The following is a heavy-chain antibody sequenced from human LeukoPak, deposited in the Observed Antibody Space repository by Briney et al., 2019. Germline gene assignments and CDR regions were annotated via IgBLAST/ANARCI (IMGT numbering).Heavy chain of an antibody. CDR2: ISSSSSDV. J-gene: IGHJ4*02. CDR3: ARGSGNAY. V-gene: IGHV3-48*01. Sequence: GGTLRLSCAASGFTFSDYGMTWVRQAPGKGLDYISYISSSSSDVYYADSAKGRFTISRDNAKNSLFLQMNSLRAEDTAVYYCARGSGNAYWGQGTLVTVSS. CDR1: GFTFSDYG.